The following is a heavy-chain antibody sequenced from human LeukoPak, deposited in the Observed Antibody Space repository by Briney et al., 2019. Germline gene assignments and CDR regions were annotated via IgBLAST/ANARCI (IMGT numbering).Heavy chain of an antibody. Sequence: SETLSLTCAVYGGSFSGYYWSWIRQPPGKGLEWIGEINHSGSTNYNPSLKSRVTISVDTSKNQFSLKLSSVTAADTAVYYCARHITIFGVAPFDYWGQGTLVTVSS. D-gene: IGHD3-3*01. CDR1: GGSFSGYY. CDR2: INHSGST. CDR3: ARHITIFGVAPFDY. J-gene: IGHJ4*02. V-gene: IGHV4-34*01.